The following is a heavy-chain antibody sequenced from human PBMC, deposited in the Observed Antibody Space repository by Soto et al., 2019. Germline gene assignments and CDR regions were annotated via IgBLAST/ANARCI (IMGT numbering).Heavy chain of an antibody. CDR2: TSGYSGNS. D-gene: IGHD3-3*02. V-gene: IGHV1-18*01. J-gene: IGHJ3*01. Sequence: GASVKVSFKASCYIFSSFYINWVRQAPGQGLEWMGWTSGYSGNSKYAQKFQGRVTMTTDTSTNTGYMEMRSLTSDDTAVYYCARDIFGHVDAFDLWGQGTMVTVSS. CDR3: ARDIFGHVDAFDL. CDR1: CYIFSSFY.